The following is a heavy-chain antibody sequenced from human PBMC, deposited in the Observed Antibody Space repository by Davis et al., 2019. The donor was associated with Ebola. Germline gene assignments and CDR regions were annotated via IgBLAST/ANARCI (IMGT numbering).Heavy chain of an antibody. CDR3: ARANRYCSSTSCSWGWRYYYYYYGMDV. J-gene: IGHJ6*02. CDR2: INSASGDT. Sequence: ASVKVSCKASGYTFTDYYIHWVRQAPGQGLEWMGWINSASGDTKYAQGFQGRVNMTRDTSINTAHMEVSRLTSDDTAVYWCARANRYCSSTSCSWGWRYYYYYYGMDVWGQGTTVTVSS. D-gene: IGHD2-2*01. V-gene: IGHV1-2*02. CDR1: GYTFTDYY.